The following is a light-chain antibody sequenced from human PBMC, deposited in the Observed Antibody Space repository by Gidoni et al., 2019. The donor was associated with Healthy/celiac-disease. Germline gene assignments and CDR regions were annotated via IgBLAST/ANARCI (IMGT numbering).Light chain of an antibody. CDR1: QSVSSY. Sequence: IFFTTSPATLSFSPGERATLSCRASQSVSSYLAWYQQKPGQAPRLLIYDASNRATGIPARFSGSGSGTDFTLTISSLEPEDFAVYYCQQRSNWPLTFGGGTKVEIK. CDR2: DAS. V-gene: IGKV3-11*01. CDR3: QQRSNWPLT. J-gene: IGKJ4*01.